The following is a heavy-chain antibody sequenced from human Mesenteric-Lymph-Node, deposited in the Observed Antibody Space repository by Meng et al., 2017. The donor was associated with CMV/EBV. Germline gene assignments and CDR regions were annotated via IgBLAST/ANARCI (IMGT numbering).Heavy chain of an antibody. CDR3: AKSRSSTPGIVDD. V-gene: IGHV4-61*08. J-gene: IGHJ4*02. D-gene: IGHD2/OR15-2a*01. Sequence: QRQLQGSGSDLVKPSETLSLICSVSGVSVTSGAYHWSWIRQSPGKGLEWIGYIYGTGITIYNPSLKSRVTILLETSKNQFSLKLNSVTTADTAVYYCAKSRSSTPGIVDDWGQGTLVTVSS. CDR2: IYGTGIT. CDR1: GVSVTSGAYH.